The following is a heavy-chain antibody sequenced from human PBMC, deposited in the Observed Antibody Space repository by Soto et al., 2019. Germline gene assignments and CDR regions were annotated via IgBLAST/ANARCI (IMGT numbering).Heavy chain of an antibody. J-gene: IGHJ4*02. CDR1: GFTFSSYG. Sequence: QVQLVESGGGVVQPGRSLSLSCAASGFTFSSYGMHWVRQAPGKGLEWVTMTWYDGSTEYYADSVKGRFTDSRDNYKNTLYLQMNSLIAEDTAVSYCARDARTSYDIFAYSDYWRQATPVTVSS. CDR2: TWYDGSTE. V-gene: IGHV3-33*01. D-gene: IGHD3-9*01. CDR3: ARDARTSYDIFAYSDY.